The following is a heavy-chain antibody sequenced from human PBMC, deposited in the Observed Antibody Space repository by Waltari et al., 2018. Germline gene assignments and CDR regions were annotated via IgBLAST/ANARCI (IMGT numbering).Heavy chain of an antibody. CDR2: VDPEDGET. D-gene: IGHD3-22*01. J-gene: IGHJ4*02. CDR1: GYTFTDYY. Sequence: EVQLVQSGAEVKKPGATVKISCKASGYTFTDYYMHWVQQAPGKGLEWMGRVDPEDGETIYAEKFQGRVTITADTSTDTAYMELSSLRSEDTAVYYCARDLRYYDSSGYYHLDYWGQGTLVTVSS. CDR3: ARDLRYYDSSGYYHLDY. V-gene: IGHV1-69-2*01.